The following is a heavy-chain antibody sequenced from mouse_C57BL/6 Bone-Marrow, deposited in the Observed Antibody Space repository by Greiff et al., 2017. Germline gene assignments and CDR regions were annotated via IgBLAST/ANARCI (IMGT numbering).Heavy chain of an antibody. CDR2: ISSGSSTI. Sequence: EVKLVESGGGLVKPGGSLKLSCAASGFTFSDYGMHWVRQAPEKGLEWVAYISSGSSTIYYADTVKGRFTISRDNAKNTLFLQMTSLRSEDTAMYYCARWRWFPWFAYWGQGTLVTVSA. CDR1: GFTFSDYG. D-gene: IGHD2-3*01. J-gene: IGHJ3*01. CDR3: ARWRWFPWFAY. V-gene: IGHV5-17*01.